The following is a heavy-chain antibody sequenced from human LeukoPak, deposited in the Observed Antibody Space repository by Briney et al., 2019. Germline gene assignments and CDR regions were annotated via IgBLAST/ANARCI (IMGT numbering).Heavy chain of an antibody. CDR2: IIPIFGTA. CDR1: GYTFTSYG. D-gene: IGHD5-24*01. V-gene: IGHV1-69*13. CDR3: ASDRGDGYNLGY. Sequence: ASVKVSCKASGYTFTSYGISWVRQAPGQGLEWMGGIIPIFGTANYAQKFQGRVTITADESTSTAYMELSSLRSEDTAVYYCASDRGDGYNLGYWGQGTLVTVSS. J-gene: IGHJ4*02.